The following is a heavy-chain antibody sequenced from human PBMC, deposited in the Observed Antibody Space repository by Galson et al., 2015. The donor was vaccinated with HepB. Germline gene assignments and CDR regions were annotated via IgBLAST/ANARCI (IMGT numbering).Heavy chain of an antibody. CDR2: IYPGDSDT. CDR1: GYSFTSYW. CDR3: VRCAAAAYYYYYGMDV. Sequence: QSGAEVKKPGESLKISCKGSGYSFTSYWIGWVRQMPGKGLEWMGIIYPGDSDTRYSPSFQGQVTISADKSISTAYLQWSSLKASDTAMYYCVRCAAAAYYYYYGMDVWGQGTTVTVSS. D-gene: IGHD2-2*01. V-gene: IGHV5-51*01. J-gene: IGHJ6*02.